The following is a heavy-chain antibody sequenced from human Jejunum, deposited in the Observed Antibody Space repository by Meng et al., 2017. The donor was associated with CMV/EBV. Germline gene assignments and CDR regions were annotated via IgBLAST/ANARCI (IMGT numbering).Heavy chain of an antibody. J-gene: IGHJ4*02. CDR3: AKSRSYYGSGSYLDY. Sequence: FTCDDYAMPWVRQAPGKGLEWVSGISGSGNSPYYADSVKGRFTISRDNSRNTLYLQMNSLRAEDTAVYYCAKSRSYYGSGSYLDYWGQGTRVTVSS. D-gene: IGHD3-10*01. CDR2: ISGSGNSP. V-gene: IGHV3-23*01. CDR1: FTCDDYA.